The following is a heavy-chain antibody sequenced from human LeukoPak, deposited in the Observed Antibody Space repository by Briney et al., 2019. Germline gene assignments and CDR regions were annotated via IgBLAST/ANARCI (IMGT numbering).Heavy chain of an antibody. V-gene: IGHV3-23*01. CDR3: AKGMSGSSGWPYYFDY. CDR1: GFTFSSYA. J-gene: IGHJ4*02. CDR2: ISGSGGST. D-gene: IGHD6-19*01. Sequence: GGSLRLSCAASGFTFSSYAMSWVRQAPGKGLEWVSAISGSGGSTYYADSVKGRFTISRDNSKNTLYLQMNSLRAEDTAVYYCAKGMSGSSGWPYYFDYWGQGTLVTVSS.